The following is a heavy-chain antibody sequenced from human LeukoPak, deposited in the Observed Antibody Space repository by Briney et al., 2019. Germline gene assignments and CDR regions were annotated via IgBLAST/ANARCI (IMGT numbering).Heavy chain of an antibody. CDR2: IGSDNKP. D-gene: IGHD3-10*01. J-gene: IGHJ6*02. Sequence: GGSLRLSCEASGFTFSAYAMTWVRQAPGKGLEWVSSIGSDNKPHYSESVKGRFAISRDNSKNMLFLQLNSLRAEDTAVYYCEGSGSYGRMDVWGQGTTVTVSS. V-gene: IGHV3-23*05. CDR3: EGSGSYGRMDV. CDR1: GFTFSAYA.